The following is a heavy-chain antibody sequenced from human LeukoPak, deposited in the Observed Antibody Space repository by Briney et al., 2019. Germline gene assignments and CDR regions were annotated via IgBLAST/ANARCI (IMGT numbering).Heavy chain of an antibody. CDR2: INHSGST. Sequence: SETLSLTCAVYGGSFSGYYWSWIRQPPGKGLEWIGEINHSGSTYYNPSLKSRVTISVDTSKNQFSLKLSSVTAADTAVYYCARDRDNYDILTGYRDDAFDIWGQGTMVTVSS. CDR1: GGSFSGYY. CDR3: ARDRDNYDILTGYRDDAFDI. V-gene: IGHV4-34*09. J-gene: IGHJ3*02. D-gene: IGHD3-9*01.